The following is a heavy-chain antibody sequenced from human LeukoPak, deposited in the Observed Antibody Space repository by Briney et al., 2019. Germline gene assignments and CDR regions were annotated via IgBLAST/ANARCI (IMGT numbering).Heavy chain of an antibody. CDR2: IIPIFGTA. J-gene: IGHJ6*04. V-gene: IGHV1-69*13. D-gene: IGHD3-9*01. CDR1: GGTFSSYA. CDR3: ARDHGDILTGIYYYYGMDV. Sequence: GASVKVSCKASGGTFSSYAISWVRQAPGQGLEWMGGIIPIFGTANYAQKFQGRVTITADESTSTAYMELSSLRSEDTAVYYCARDHGDILTGIYYYYGMDVWGKGTTVTVPS.